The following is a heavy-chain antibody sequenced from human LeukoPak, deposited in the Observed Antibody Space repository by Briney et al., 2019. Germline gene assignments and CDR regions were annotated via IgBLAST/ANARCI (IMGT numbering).Heavy chain of an antibody. V-gene: IGHV3-7*03. CDR1: GFIFSNYG. D-gene: IGHD1-1*01. Sequence: GGSLRLTCEPSGFIFSNYGRGGAGKAPGRGREGVANINEGGSEKYYLDSVKGRFTISRDNARDSLYLQMDSLRVEDTAVYYCVKLRNDAGLEYWGQGTLVTVSS. CDR3: VKLRNDAGLEY. J-gene: IGHJ4*02. CDR2: INEGGSEK.